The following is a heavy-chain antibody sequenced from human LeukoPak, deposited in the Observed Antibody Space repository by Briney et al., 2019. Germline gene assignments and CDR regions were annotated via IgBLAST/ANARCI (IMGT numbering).Heavy chain of an antibody. J-gene: IGHJ4*02. V-gene: IGHV3-30*04. CDR1: GFIFSRHA. Sequence: GRSLRLSCAASGFIFSRHALHWVRQAPGKGQEWVAVTSYDEREKYYADSVKGRFTISRDDSKSTLYLQMNSLRADDTAVYYCARAYGSSSPASRYFDYWGQGTLVTVSS. D-gene: IGHD6-13*01. CDR3: ARAYGSSSPASRYFDY. CDR2: TSYDEREK.